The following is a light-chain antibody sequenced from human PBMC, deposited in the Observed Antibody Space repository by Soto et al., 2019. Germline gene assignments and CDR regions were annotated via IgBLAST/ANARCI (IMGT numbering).Light chain of an antibody. J-gene: IGKJ4*01. CDR2: AAF. CDR1: QSVSTS. V-gene: IGKV3-15*01. Sequence: EIVMTQSPATLSVSPGETVTLSCMASQSVSTSVAWYQQKPGQAPRLLIYAAFTRATAVPARFSGSGSGTEFALTISGLQSEDFAVYHCQQHKDWPLTFGGGTKVEMK. CDR3: QQHKDWPLT.